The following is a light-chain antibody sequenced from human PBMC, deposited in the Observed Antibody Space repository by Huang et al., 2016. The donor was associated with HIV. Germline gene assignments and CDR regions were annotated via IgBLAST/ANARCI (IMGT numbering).Light chain of an antibody. CDR3: QQTYITPYT. J-gene: IGKJ2*01. Sequence: DIQMTQSPFFLSASVGDRVTFTCRASQRISSYLNWYQQKPVKAAELLIYAASNLQSGAPSMFIGSGSGTDFTLTIVSLQPAYFATYYCQQTYITPYTFGQGTKLEIK. CDR1: QRISSY. CDR2: AAS. V-gene: IGKV1-39*01.